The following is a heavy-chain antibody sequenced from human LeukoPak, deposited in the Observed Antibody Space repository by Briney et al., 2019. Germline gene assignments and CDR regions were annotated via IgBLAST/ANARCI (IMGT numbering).Heavy chain of an antibody. Sequence: PGGSLRLSCAASGFTFDDYAMHWVSQAPGKGMEWVSLISGHGDKTYYADSVKGRFTISRDNSKNSLFLQMKSLRTEDTALYYCAKDGYGDYDYWGQGTQVTVSS. CDR1: GFTFDDYA. V-gene: IGHV3-43*02. CDR3: AKDGYGDYDY. D-gene: IGHD4-17*01. CDR2: ISGHGDKT. J-gene: IGHJ4*02.